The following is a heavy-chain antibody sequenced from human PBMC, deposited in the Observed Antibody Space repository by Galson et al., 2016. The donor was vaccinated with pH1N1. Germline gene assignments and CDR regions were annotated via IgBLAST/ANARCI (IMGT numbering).Heavy chain of an antibody. D-gene: IGHD1-26*01. CDR2: IYPRDGGA. CDR1: GYTFTRYY. CDR3: AAPHSPRYDFDF. V-gene: IGHV1-46*03. Sequence: SVKVSCKASGYTFTRYYMHWVRQAPGQGLEWVGIIYPRDGGAVYAQRLQGRVTLTRDTPTSTVYMELTSLRPDDTAVYYCAAPHSPRYDFDFWGQGTMVTVS. J-gene: IGHJ3*01.